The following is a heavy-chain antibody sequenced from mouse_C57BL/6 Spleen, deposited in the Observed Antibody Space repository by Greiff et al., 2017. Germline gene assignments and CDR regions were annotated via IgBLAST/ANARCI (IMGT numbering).Heavy chain of an antibody. J-gene: IGHJ2*01. V-gene: IGHV1-76*01. Sequence: VQLQQSGAELVRPGASVKLSCKASGYTFTDYYINWVKQRPGQGLEWIARIYPGSGNTYYNEKFKGKATLTAEKSSSTAYMQLSSLTSEDSAVYFCAGLRLGYFDYWGQGTTLTVSS. D-gene: IGHD3-2*02. CDR2: IYPGSGNT. CDR1: GYTFTDYY. CDR3: AGLRLGYFDY.